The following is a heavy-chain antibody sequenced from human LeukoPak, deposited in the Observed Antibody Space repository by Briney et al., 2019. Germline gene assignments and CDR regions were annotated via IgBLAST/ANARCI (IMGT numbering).Heavy chain of an antibody. J-gene: IGHJ4*02. CDR3: ASGYGSGSYPPLH. Sequence: PGRSLRLSSAASGFTFSSYAMHWVRQAPGKGLEWVAVISYDGSNKYYADSVKGRFTISRDNSKNTLYLQMNSLRAEDTAVYYCASGYGSGSYPPLHWGQGTLVTVSS. V-gene: IGHV3-30-3*01. CDR2: ISYDGSNK. CDR1: GFTFSSYA. D-gene: IGHD3-10*01.